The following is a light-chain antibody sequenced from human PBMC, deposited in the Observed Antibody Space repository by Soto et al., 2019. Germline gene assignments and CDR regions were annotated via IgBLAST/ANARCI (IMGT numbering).Light chain of an antibody. V-gene: IGLV1-40*01. Sequence: QSVLTQTPSVSGAPGQRVTISCTGTSSNTGAGYDVNWYPQLPGTPPNLRIYGNINRPSGVPDRFSGSKSGTSASLAIIGLQAEDEADYYCQSHDSSLSGSIFGGGTKLTVL. CDR1: SSNTGAGYD. J-gene: IGLJ2*01. CDR3: QSHDSSLSGSI. CDR2: GNI.